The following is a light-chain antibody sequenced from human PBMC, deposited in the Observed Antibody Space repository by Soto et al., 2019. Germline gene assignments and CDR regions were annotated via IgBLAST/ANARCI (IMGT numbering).Light chain of an antibody. V-gene: IGKV1-5*03. J-gene: IGKJ2*01. CDR2: KAS. CDR3: QQYTRYYP. Sequence: DIQMTQSPSTLSASVGDRVTITCRASQSISSWLAWYQQKPGKAPKLLINKASSLESGVTSRFSGSGSGKEFTLTISSTQPDNFATNHCQQYTRYYPFGKGNKLEIK. CDR1: QSISSW.